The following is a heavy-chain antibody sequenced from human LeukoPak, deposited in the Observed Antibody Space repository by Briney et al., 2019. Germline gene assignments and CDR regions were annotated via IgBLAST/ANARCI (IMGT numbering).Heavy chain of an antibody. J-gene: IGHJ5*02. CDR1: GGSISSDC. Sequence: PSKTLSLTCTVSGGSISSDCWSWIRQPPGKGLEWFGYIYYSGSTNYNPSLKSRVTISVDTSKNQFSLKLSSVTAADTAVYYCARDRGYCSGGSCYRWFDPWGQGTLVTVSS. CDR3: ARDRGYCSGGSCYRWFDP. D-gene: IGHD2-15*01. V-gene: IGHV4-59*01. CDR2: IYYSGST.